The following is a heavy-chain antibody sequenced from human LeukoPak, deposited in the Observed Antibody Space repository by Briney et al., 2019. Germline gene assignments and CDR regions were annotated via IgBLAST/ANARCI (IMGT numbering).Heavy chain of an antibody. J-gene: IGHJ4*02. Sequence: GGSLRLSCAASGFTFSSYGMHWVRQAPGKGLEWVSGISGSGDSTYYADSVKGRFTISRDNSKNTLYLQMNSLRAEDTAVYFCARRSGVAVAGAFDYWGRGTLVTVSS. CDR2: ISGSGDST. V-gene: IGHV3-23*01. CDR3: ARRSGVAVAGAFDY. D-gene: IGHD6-19*01. CDR1: GFTFSSYG.